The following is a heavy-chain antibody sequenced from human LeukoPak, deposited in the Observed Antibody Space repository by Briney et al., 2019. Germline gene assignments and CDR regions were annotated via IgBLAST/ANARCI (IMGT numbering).Heavy chain of an antibody. D-gene: IGHD5-18*01. CDR2: IKQDGSEK. CDR1: GFTFTTYW. V-gene: IGHV3-7*01. Sequence: GGSLRLSCAASGFTFTTYWMSWVRQAPGKGLEWVANIKQDGSEKYYVDSVKGRFTISRDNAKNSLYLQMNSLRAEDTAVYYCARLNVDTAMVNYYYYMDVWGKGTTVTISS. CDR3: ARLNVDTAMVNYYYYMDV. J-gene: IGHJ6*03.